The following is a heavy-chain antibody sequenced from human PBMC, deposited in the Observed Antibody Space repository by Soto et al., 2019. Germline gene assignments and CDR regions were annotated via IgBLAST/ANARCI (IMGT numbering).Heavy chain of an antibody. Sequence: GGSLRLSCAASGFTFSSYAMSWVRQAPGKGLEWVSAISGSGGSTYYADSVKGRFTISRDNSKNTLYLQMNSLRAEDTAVYYCAKVARGLRGVSDYYFDYWGQGTLVTVSS. CDR2: ISGSGGST. D-gene: IGHD3-10*01. CDR1: GFTFSSYA. CDR3: AKVARGLRGVSDYYFDY. J-gene: IGHJ4*02. V-gene: IGHV3-23*01.